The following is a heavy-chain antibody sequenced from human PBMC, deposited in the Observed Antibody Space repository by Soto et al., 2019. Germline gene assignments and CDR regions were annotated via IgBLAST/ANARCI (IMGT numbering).Heavy chain of an antibody. D-gene: IGHD6-13*01. J-gene: IGHJ4*02. CDR3: ARDGGRWQQHDY. Sequence: GGSLRLSCAASGFTFSSYAMSWVRQAPGKGLEWVSAISGSAGSTYYADSVKGRFTISRDNSKNSLYLQMNSLRAEDTAVYYCARDGGRWQQHDYWGQGTLVTVSS. V-gene: IGHV3-23*01. CDR2: ISGSAGST. CDR1: GFTFSSYA.